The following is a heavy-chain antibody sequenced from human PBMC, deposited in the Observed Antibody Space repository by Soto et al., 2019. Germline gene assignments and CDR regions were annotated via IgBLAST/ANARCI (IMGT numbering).Heavy chain of an antibody. J-gene: IGHJ4*02. V-gene: IGHV4-4*02. CDR1: GGSISSTNW. D-gene: IGHD6-13*01. Sequence: SETLSLTCVVSGGSISSTNWWTWVRQPPGKRLEWIGEIYHNGSPTYSPSLRGRATISVDKSNNQFSLRLRSVTAADTAVYYCASRTATGIFDYWGQGTLVTVSS. CDR2: IYHNGSP. CDR3: ASRTATGIFDY.